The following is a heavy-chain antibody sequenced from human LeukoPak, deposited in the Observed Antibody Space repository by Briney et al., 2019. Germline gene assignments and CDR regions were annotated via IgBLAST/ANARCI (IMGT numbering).Heavy chain of an antibody. Sequence: GASVKVSCKASGYTFTSYGISWVRQAPGQGLEWMGWISAYNGNTNYAQKLQGRVTTTTDTSTSTAYMELRSLRSDDTAVYYCAREGDYGDYPDYYYYGMDVWGQGTTVTVSS. CDR3: AREGDYGDYPDYYYYGMDV. CDR1: GYTFTSYG. V-gene: IGHV1-18*01. CDR2: ISAYNGNT. D-gene: IGHD4-17*01. J-gene: IGHJ6*02.